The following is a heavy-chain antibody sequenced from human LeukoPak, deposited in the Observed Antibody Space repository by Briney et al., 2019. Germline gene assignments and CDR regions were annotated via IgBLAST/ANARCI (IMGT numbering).Heavy chain of an antibody. CDR3: AKGQISEYAYQLNFDY. D-gene: IGHD2-2*01. Sequence: GGSLRLSCAASGFTFSSYGMHWVRQAPGKGLEWVAVISYDGSNKYYADSVKGRFTISRDNSKNTLYLQMNRLRAEDTAVYYCAKGQISEYAYQLNFDYWGQGTLVTVSS. V-gene: IGHV3-30*18. CDR2: ISYDGSNK. CDR1: GFTFSSYG. J-gene: IGHJ4*02.